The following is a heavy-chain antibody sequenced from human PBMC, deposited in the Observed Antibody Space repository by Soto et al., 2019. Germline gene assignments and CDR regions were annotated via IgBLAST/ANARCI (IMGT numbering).Heavy chain of an antibody. CDR3: ARGSIPAAGTKWFDP. Sequence: PGGSLRLSCAASGFTFSSYWMHWVRQAPGKGLVWVSRINSDGSTTTYADSVKGRFTISRDNAKSTLYLQMNSLRAEDAAVYYCARGSIPAAGTKWFDPWGQGTLVTVSS. V-gene: IGHV3-74*01. CDR2: INSDGSTT. J-gene: IGHJ5*02. D-gene: IGHD6-13*01. CDR1: GFTFSSYW.